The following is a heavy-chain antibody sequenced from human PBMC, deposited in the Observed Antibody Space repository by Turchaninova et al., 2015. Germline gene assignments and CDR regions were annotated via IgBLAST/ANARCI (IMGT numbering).Heavy chain of an antibody. Sequence: ELQLVQSGAEVKKPGASGKTSCKGSGYSVTNYWIGWVRQIPGKGLDLMGMIYSGDSDTRYSPSFQGQVTISADKSISTAYLQWSSLKASDTAMYYCARHDYNSGTSAYDYWGQGTLVTISS. CDR2: IYSGDSDT. J-gene: IGHJ4*02. V-gene: IGHV5-51*01. CDR1: GYSVTNYW. D-gene: IGHD3-10*01. CDR3: ARHDYNSGTSAYDY.